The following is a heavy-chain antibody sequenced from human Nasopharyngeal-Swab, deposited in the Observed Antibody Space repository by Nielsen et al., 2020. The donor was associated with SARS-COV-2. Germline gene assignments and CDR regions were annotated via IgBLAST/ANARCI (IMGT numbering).Heavy chain of an antibody. CDR1: GYTFTAYF. D-gene: IGHD1-26*01. J-gene: IGHJ3*02. Sequence: ASVKVSCKTSGYTFTAYFMHWVRQAPGQGLEWMAWINPNTGGTTYSQKFHGRVTMTRDTSVNTAYMELSSLRSDDTAVYYCARDRRSGTRGGDAFDIWGQGTTVTVSS. V-gene: IGHV1-2*02. CDR3: ARDRRSGTRGGDAFDI. CDR2: INPNTGGT.